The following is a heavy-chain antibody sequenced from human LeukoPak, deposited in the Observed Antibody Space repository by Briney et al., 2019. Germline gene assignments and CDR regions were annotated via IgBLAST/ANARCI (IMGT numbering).Heavy chain of an antibody. CDR1: GFTSSGYA. Sequence: GGSLRLSCGATGFTSSGYAMGWVRQAPGKGLEWVSTISGSGVDTYYADSVKGRFTISRDNSKNTLYLQMNSLRAEDTAVYYCAKDFRSSWYRYFDYWGQGALVTVSS. D-gene: IGHD6-13*01. J-gene: IGHJ4*02. V-gene: IGHV3-23*01. CDR2: ISGSGVDT. CDR3: AKDFRSSWYRYFDY.